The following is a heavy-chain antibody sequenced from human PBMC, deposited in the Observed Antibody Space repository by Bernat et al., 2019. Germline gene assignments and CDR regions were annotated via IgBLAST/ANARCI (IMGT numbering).Heavy chain of an antibody. V-gene: IGHV3-33*01. J-gene: IGHJ3*02. Sequence: VQLVESGGGLVQPGRSLRLSCAASGFTFSSYGMHWVRQAPGKGLEWVAVIWYDGSNKYYADSVKGRFTISRDNSKNTLYLQMNSLRAEDTAVYYCARIAATRAYDAFDIWGQGTMVTVSS. CDR1: GFTFSSYG. D-gene: IGHD2-15*01. CDR2: IWYDGSNK. CDR3: ARIAATRAYDAFDI.